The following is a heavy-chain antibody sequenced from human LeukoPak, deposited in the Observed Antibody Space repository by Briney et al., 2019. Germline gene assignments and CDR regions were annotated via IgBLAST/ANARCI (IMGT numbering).Heavy chain of an antibody. CDR1: GYTFTDYY. D-gene: IGHD3-9*01. CDR3: ARDQGVDYDILTGYYNNWFDP. V-gene: IGHV1-2*02. Sequence: ASVKASCKASGYTFTDYYMHWVRQAPGQGLEWMGWINPNSGGTNYAQKFQGRVTMTRDTSISTAYMELSRLRSDDTAVYYCARDQGVDYDILTGYYNNWFDPWGQGTLVTVSS. J-gene: IGHJ5*02. CDR2: INPNSGGT.